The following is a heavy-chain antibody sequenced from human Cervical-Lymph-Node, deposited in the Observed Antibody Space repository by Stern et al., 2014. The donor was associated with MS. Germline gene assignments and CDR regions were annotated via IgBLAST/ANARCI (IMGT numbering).Heavy chain of an antibody. V-gene: IGHV1-69*01. CDR2: IIPIFGTA. Sequence: QVQLVQSGAEVKKPGSSVKVSCKASVGTFSSYAISWVRQAPGQGLEWMGGIIPIFGTANYAQKFQGRVTITADESTSTAYMELSSLRSEDTAVYYCARARYSSGWSPPYYFDYWGQGTLVTVSS. CDR3: ARARYSSGWSPPYYFDY. D-gene: IGHD6-19*01. CDR1: VGTFSSYA. J-gene: IGHJ4*02.